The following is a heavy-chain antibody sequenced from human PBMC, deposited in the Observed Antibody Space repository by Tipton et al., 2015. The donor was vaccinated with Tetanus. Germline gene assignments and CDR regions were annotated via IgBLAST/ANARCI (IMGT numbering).Heavy chain of an antibody. CDR3: AKNKGVGWSLLYDAFHI. D-gene: IGHD3-3*01. J-gene: IGHJ3*02. V-gene: IGHV3-23*01. Sequence: SLRLSCAASGFTFSSYAMTWVRQAPGKGLEWVSGISGGGDRIYYADSVKGRFTISRDNSKSTLYLHMTSLRAEDTAVYYCAKNKGVGWSLLYDAFHIWGHGTMVAVSP. CDR2: ISGGGDRI. CDR1: GFTFSSYA.